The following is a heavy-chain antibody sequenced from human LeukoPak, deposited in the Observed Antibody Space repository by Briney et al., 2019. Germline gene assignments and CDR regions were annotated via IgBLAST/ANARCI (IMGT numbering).Heavy chain of an antibody. CDR2: IYYSGST. V-gene: IGHV4-59*01. D-gene: IGHD5-12*01. J-gene: IGHJ4*02. Sequence: SETLSLTCTVSGGSISSYYWSWIRQPPGKGLEWIGYIYYSGSTNYNPSLKGRVTISVDTSKNQFSLKLSSVTAADTAVYYCARVPLRGYAYFDYWGQGTLVTVSS. CDR1: GGSISSYY. CDR3: ARVPLRGYAYFDY.